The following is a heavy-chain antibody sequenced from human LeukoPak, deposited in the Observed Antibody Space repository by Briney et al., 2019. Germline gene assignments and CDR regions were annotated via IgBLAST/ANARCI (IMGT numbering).Heavy chain of an antibody. CDR1: GGSFSGYY. CDR2: IFYTGST. J-gene: IGHJ3*02. D-gene: IGHD3-10*01. Sequence: PSETLSLTCAVYGGSFSGYYWSWIRQPPGKALEWIGNIFYTGSTYYSPSLKSRVTISLDTSRNQFSLRLNSVTAADTAVYYCAKSNGYGLIDIWGQGTMVTVSS. CDR3: AKSNGYGLIDI. V-gene: IGHV4-34*12.